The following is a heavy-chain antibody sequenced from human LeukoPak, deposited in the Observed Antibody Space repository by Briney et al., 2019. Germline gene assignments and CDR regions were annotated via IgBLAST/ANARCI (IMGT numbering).Heavy chain of an antibody. CDR1: GFTFNNYA. V-gene: IGHV3-23*01. CDR2: INGSGGNT. Sequence: PGGSLRLSCAASGFTFNNYAMSWVRQAPGKGLEWVSAINGSGGNTHYADSVMGRFSISRDNSKNTLYLQMNSLRVEDTAVYYCAKDVPVVVVSAKSRDAFDIWGQGTMVIVSS. D-gene: IGHD2-15*01. CDR3: AKDVPVVVVSAKSRDAFDI. J-gene: IGHJ3*02.